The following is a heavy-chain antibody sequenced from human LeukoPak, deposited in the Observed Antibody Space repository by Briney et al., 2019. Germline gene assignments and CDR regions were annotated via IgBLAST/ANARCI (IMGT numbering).Heavy chain of an antibody. CDR1: GFIFSSCG. CDR3: ARGGTRYSSSWLFDY. D-gene: IGHD6-13*01. Sequence: GGSLRLSCAASGFIFSSCGMHWVRQAPGKGLEWVSSISSSSSYIYYADSVKGRFTISRDNAKNSLYLQMNSLRAEDTAVYYCARGGTRYSSSWLFDYWGQGTLVTVSS. CDR2: ISSSSSYI. V-gene: IGHV3-21*01. J-gene: IGHJ4*02.